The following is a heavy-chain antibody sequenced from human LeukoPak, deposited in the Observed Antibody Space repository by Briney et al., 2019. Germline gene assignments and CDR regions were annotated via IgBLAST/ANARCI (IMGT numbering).Heavy chain of an antibody. CDR2: TSSDGSRN. Sequence: PGRSLRLSCAASGFPFSSYGMHWVRQAPGKGLEWVAVTSSDGSRNHYAGSVKGRFTISRDNSKNTLYLQMSSLRAEDTAVYYCAKKLSGSYEEGMQQWGQGTLVTVSS. V-gene: IGHV3-30*18. CDR3: AKKLSGSYEEGMQQ. J-gene: IGHJ1*01. CDR1: GFPFSSYG. D-gene: IGHD1-26*01.